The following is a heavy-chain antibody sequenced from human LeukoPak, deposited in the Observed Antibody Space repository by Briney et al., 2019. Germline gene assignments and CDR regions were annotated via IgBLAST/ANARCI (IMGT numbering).Heavy chain of an antibody. CDR3: ARDGSLTRSSWYGYYYYYGMDV. V-gene: IGHV3-30*14. J-gene: IGHJ6*02. CDR2: ISYDGSNK. CDR1: GFTFSSYA. Sequence: GGSLRLSCAASGFTFSSYAMHWVRQAPGKGLEWVAVISYDGSNKYYADSVKGRFTISRDNSKNTLYIQMNSLRAEDTAVYYCARDGSLTRSSWYGYYYYYGMDVWGQGPTVTVSS. D-gene: IGHD6-13*01.